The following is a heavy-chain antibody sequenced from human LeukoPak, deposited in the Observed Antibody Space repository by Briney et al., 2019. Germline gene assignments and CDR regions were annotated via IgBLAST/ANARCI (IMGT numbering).Heavy chain of an antibody. J-gene: IGHJ6*03. Sequence: SETLSLTCTVSGGSIRISSYYWGWIRQPPRKGLEWIGSIYYSGSTYYNPSLKSRVTISLDTSKNQFSLKLSSVTAADTAVYYCARAAPYYYYMDVWGKGTTVTVSS. CDR1: GGSIRISSYY. D-gene: IGHD6-25*01. CDR2: IYYSGST. CDR3: ARAAPYYYYMDV. V-gene: IGHV4-39*01.